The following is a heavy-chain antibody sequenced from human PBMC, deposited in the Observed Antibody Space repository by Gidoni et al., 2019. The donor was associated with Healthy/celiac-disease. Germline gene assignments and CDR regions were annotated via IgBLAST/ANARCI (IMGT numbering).Heavy chain of an antibody. CDR2: IYYSGST. CDR1: GGSISSGGYY. CDR3: ATTDLGDSSGYSRVDY. Sequence: QVQLQESCPGLVKPSQTLSLTCTVSGGSISSGGYYWSWIRQHPGKGLEWIGYIYYSGSTYYNPSLKSRVTISVDTSKNQFSLKLSSVTAADTAVYYCATTDLGDSSGYSRVDYWGQGTLVTVSS. D-gene: IGHD3-22*01. J-gene: IGHJ4*02. V-gene: IGHV4-31*03.